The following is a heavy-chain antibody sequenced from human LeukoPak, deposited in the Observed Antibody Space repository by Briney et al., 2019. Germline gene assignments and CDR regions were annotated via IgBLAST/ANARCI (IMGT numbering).Heavy chain of an antibody. Sequence: PGGSLRLSCAASGFTFSSYGMHWVRQAPGKGLEWVAFIRYDGSNKYYADSVKGRFTISRDNSKNTLYLQMNSLRAEDTAVYYCARARYYSSGSGDAFDIWGQGAMVTVSS. CDR3: ARARYYSSGSGDAFDI. D-gene: IGHD3-10*01. J-gene: IGHJ3*02. CDR2: IRYDGSNK. CDR1: GFTFSSYG. V-gene: IGHV3-30*02.